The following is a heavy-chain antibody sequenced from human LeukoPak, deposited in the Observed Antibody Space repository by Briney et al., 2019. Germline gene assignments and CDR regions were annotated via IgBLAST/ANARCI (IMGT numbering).Heavy chain of an antibody. Sequence: QPGGSLRLSCAASGFTFSSYGMSWVRQAPGKGLEWVSAISGSGGSTYDAGSVKGRFTISRDNSQNTLYLQMNSLRAENTAVYYCAKAGIAVPATPVYCGQGTQVTVSS. V-gene: IGHV3-23*01. J-gene: IGHJ4*02. CDR1: GFTFSSYG. CDR2: ISGSGGST. CDR3: AKAGIAVPATPVY. D-gene: IGHD6-19*01.